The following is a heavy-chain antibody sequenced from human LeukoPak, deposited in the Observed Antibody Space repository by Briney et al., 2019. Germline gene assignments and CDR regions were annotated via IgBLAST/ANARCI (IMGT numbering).Heavy chain of an antibody. V-gene: IGHV3-48*01. Sequence: GSLRLSCAATGFTFSSYSMNWVRQAPGKGLEWVSYISSSSSTIYYADSVKDRFTISRDNAKNSLYLQMNSLRAEDTAVYYCARDLEGSGSFYRPSYDYWGQGTLVTVSS. J-gene: IGHJ4*02. CDR2: ISSSSSTI. CDR3: ARDLEGSGSFYRPSYDY. CDR1: GFTFSSYS. D-gene: IGHD3-10*01.